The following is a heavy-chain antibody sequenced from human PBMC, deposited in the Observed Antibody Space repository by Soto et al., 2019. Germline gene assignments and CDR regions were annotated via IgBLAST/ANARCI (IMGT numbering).Heavy chain of an antibody. V-gene: IGHV3-9*01. CDR3: AKDAAYYFDY. CDR1: GFTFDNYA. CDR2: ISWGSGSI. Sequence: SGGSLRLSCAASGFTFDNYAMHWVRQAPGKGLEWVSGISWGSGSIDYADSVRGRFTISRDNARNSLYLRMSSLRPEDTALYYCAKDAAYYFDYWGQGTLVTVS. D-gene: IGHD6-25*01. J-gene: IGHJ4*02.